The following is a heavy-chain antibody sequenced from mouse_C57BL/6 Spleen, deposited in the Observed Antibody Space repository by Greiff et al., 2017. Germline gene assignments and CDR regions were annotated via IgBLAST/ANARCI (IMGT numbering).Heavy chain of an antibody. CDR2: INPNNGGT. V-gene: IGHV1-26*01. Sequence: EVQLQQSGPELVKPGASVKISCKASGYTFTDYYMNWVKQSHGKSLEWIGDINPNNGGTSYNQKFKGKATLTVDKSSSTAYMELRSLTSEDSAVYYCAKNWASYGFDDWGQGTTLTVSS. J-gene: IGHJ2*01. CDR3: AKNWASYGFDD. D-gene: IGHD4-1*01. CDR1: GYTFTDYY.